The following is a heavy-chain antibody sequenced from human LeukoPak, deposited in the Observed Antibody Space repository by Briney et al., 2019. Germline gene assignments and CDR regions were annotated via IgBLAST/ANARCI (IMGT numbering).Heavy chain of an antibody. CDR1: GGSISSSSYY. J-gene: IGHJ3*02. Sequence: SETLPLTCTVSGGSISSSSYYWGWIRQPPGKGLEWIGSIYYSGSTYYNPSLKSRVTISVDTSKNQFSLKLSSVTAADTAVYYCARDVVPAAVDAFDIWGQGTMVTVSS. V-gene: IGHV4-39*02. CDR3: ARDVVPAAVDAFDI. CDR2: IYYSGST. D-gene: IGHD2-2*01.